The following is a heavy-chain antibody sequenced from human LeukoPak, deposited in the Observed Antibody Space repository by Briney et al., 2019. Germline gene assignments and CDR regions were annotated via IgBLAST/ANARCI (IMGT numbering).Heavy chain of an antibody. V-gene: IGHV4-39*01. Sequence: SETLSLTCTVSGGSISSSSYYWGWIRQPPGKGLEWIGSIYYSGSTYYNPSLKSRVTISVDTSKNQFSLKLSSVTAADTAVYYCARQHTYYDILTGFRLPVAFDIWGQGTMVTVSS. D-gene: IGHD3-9*01. CDR3: ARQHTYYDILTGFRLPVAFDI. J-gene: IGHJ3*02. CDR2: IYYSGST. CDR1: GGSISSSSYY.